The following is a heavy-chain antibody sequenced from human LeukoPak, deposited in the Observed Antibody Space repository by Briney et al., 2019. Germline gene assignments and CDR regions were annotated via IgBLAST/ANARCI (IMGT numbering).Heavy chain of an antibody. Sequence: GGSLRLACAAFGFSFRSYAMHWVRQAPGKGLEFVSAISSDGSTPYYADSVKGRFTISRDNSKNTPYLQMGSLRAEDMAVYYCARVFGGHTNGLDYWGQGTLVTVSS. CDR3: ARVFGGHTNGLDY. V-gene: IGHV3-64*02. J-gene: IGHJ4*02. CDR1: GFSFRSYA. D-gene: IGHD2-8*01. CDR2: ISSDGSTP.